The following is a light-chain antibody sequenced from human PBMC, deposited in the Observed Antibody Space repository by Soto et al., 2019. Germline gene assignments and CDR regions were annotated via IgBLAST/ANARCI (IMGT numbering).Light chain of an antibody. CDR1: QSISSY. J-gene: IGKJ2*01. V-gene: IGKV1-39*01. CDR3: QQSYSTPLYT. CDR2: AAS. Sequence: DIQMTQSPSSLSASVGDRVTITCRASQSISSYLNWYQQKPGKDPKLLIYAASSLQSGVPSRFSGSGSATDFTLTISSLQPEDFVTYYCQQSYSTPLYTFGQGTKLEIK.